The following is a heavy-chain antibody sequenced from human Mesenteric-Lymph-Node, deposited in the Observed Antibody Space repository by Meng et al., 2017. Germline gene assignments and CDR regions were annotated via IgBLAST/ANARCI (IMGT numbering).Heavy chain of an antibody. J-gene: IGHJ4*02. V-gene: IGHV3-11*01. D-gene: IGHD7-27*01. CDR3: ARGHWGLDY. CDR1: GFTFRDHY. CDR2: ISTGATTI. Sequence: QVQLVGSGGGFVKPGGSLRLSCAASGFTFRDHYMTWIRQAPGKRLEWLAYISTGATTIDYADSLKGRFTISRDDSKNSLYLQMNSLRDDDSALYFCARGHWGLDYWGQGTLVTVSS.